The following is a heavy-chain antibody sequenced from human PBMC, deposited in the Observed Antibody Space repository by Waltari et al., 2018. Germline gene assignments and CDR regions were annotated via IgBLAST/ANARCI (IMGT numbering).Heavy chain of an antibody. Sequence: QLQLQESGPGLVKPSETLSLTCTVSSGSISSRNYYWGWIRLSPGKGLEWIGSIYYSGSIYYNPSLRSRVTISVDTSKNQFSLRLRSVTVADTAVYYCARDLRPSVAFNWFDPWGQGTLVTVSS. CDR1: SGSISSRNYY. D-gene: IGHD5-12*01. J-gene: IGHJ5*02. CDR3: ARDLRPSVAFNWFDP. CDR2: IYYSGSI. V-gene: IGHV4-39*07.